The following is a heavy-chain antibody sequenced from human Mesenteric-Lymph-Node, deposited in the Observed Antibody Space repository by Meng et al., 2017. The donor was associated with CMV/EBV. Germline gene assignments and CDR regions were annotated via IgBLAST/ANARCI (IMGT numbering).Heavy chain of an antibody. J-gene: IGHJ6*02. Sequence: GGSLRLSCAASGFAFGAYTMNWVRQAPGKGLEWISSISSSSNSIYYADSVRGRFTVSRDNAKGSLFLQMASLRAGDTAVYYCTRDVLMETYYNGMDVWGHGTTVTVSS. CDR3: TRDVLMETYYNGMDV. V-gene: IGHV3-21*01. D-gene: IGHD2-8*01. CDR2: ISSSSNSI. CDR1: GFAFGAYT.